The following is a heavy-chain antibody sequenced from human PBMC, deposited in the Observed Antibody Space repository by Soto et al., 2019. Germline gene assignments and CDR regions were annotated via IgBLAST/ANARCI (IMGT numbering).Heavy chain of an antibody. CDR3: ARVFRGDSSGYYSYYFDY. V-gene: IGHV4-31*03. D-gene: IGHD3-22*01. J-gene: IGHJ4*02. CDR1: GGSISSGGYY. CDR2: IYYSGST. Sequence: PSETLSLTCTVSGGSISSGGYYWSWIRQHPGKGLEWIGYIYYSGSTYYNPSLKSRVTISVDTSKNQFSLKLSSVTAADTAVYYCARVFRGDSSGYYSYYFDYWGQGTLVT.